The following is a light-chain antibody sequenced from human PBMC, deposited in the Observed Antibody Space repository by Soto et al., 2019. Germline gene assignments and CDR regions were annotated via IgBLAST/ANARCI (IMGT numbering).Light chain of an antibody. Sequence: EIVLTQSPGTLSLSPGERATLSCRASQSVSSSYFAWYQPKPGQPPRLLIYGASSRATGIPDRFSVSGSGTHFTLTISSLEAEDCALYYCQQERPFCHRNQREIK. CDR3: QQERP. J-gene: IGKJ2*01. CDR1: QSVSSSY. V-gene: IGKV3-20*01. CDR2: GAS.